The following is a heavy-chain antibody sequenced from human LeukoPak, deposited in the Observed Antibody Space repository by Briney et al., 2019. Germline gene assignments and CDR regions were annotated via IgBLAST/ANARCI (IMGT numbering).Heavy chain of an antibody. V-gene: IGHV4-39*01. CDR2: IYYSGST. Sequence: PSETLSLTCTVSGGSISSSSYYWGWIRQPPGKGLEWIGSIYYSGSTYYNPSLQSRVTISIDTSKNQFSLRLNSVTAADTAMYYCVKSGGYGLIDYWGQGTLVTVSS. CDR1: GGSISSSSYY. CDR3: VKSGGYGLIDY. D-gene: IGHD1-26*01. J-gene: IGHJ4*02.